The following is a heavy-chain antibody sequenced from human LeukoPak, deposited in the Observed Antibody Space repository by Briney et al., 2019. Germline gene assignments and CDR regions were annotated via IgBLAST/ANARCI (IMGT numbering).Heavy chain of an antibody. Sequence: GRSLRLSCAASGFTFSSYAMHWVRQAPGKGLEWVAVISYDGSNKYYADSVKGRFTISRDNSKNTLYLRMNSLRAEDTAVYYCAREDTYYYGSGSLCYWGQGTLVTVSS. CDR1: GFTFSSYA. CDR3: AREDTYYYGSGSLCY. J-gene: IGHJ4*02. V-gene: IGHV3-30*04. D-gene: IGHD3-10*01. CDR2: ISYDGSNK.